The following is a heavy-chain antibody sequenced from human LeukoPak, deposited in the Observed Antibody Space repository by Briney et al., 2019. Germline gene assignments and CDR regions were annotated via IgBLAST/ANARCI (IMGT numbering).Heavy chain of an antibody. J-gene: IGHJ6*03. CDR2: IYYSGST. Sequence: SETLSLTCTVSGGSISSYYWSWIRQPPGKGLEWIGYIYYSGSTNYNPSLESRVTISVDTSKNQFSLKLSSVTAADTAVYYCAREGWYYGSGSYYYYYYMDVWGKGTTVTVSS. CDR3: AREGWYYGSGSYYYYYYMDV. D-gene: IGHD3-10*01. CDR1: GGSISSYY. V-gene: IGHV4-59*01.